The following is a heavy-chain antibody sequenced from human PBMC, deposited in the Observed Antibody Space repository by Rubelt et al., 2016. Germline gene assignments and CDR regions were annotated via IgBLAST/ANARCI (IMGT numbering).Heavy chain of an antibody. V-gene: IGHV4-39*07. CDR2: IYYSGST. CDR3: ARAGTTGTTTLFDY. Sequence: QLQLQESGPGLVKPSETLSLTCTVSGGSISSSSYYWGWIRQPPGKGLEWIGSIYYSGSTNYNPSVKSRCNISGDTSKNQFSLKLSSVTAADKAVYYCARAGTTGTTTLFDYWGQGTLVTVSS. D-gene: IGHD1-1*01. CDR1: GGSISSSSYY. J-gene: IGHJ4*02.